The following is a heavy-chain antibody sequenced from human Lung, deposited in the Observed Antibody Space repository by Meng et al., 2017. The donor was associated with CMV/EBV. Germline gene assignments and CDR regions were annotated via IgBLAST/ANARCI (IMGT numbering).Heavy chain of an antibody. V-gene: IGHV3-23*01. Sequence: EXXKIPCAASGFAFSSYAMSWVRQAPGKGLEWVSGITGSSSSTYYGDSVKGRFTISRDNPKNMLYLLMNSLRAEDTAVYYCAKPRLLVAPRDPTYGAFDIWXQGTXVTVSS. D-gene: IGHD5-12*01. CDR1: GFAFSSYA. CDR3: AKPRLLVAPRDPTYGAFDI. J-gene: IGHJ3*02. CDR2: ITGSSSST.